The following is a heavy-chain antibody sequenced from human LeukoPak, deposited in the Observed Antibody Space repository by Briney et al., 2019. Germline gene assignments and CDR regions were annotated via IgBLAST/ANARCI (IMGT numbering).Heavy chain of an antibody. V-gene: IGHV3-21*01. CDR2: ISSSSSYI. J-gene: IGHJ4*02. CDR3: ARAGIAAAGTTGFGY. CDR1: GFTFSSYS. Sequence: GGSLRLSCAASGFTFSSYSMNWVRQAPGKGLEWVSSISSSSSYIYYADSVKGRFTISRDNAKNSLYLQMNSLRAEDTAVYYCARAGIAAAGTTGFGYWGQGTLVTASS. D-gene: IGHD6-13*01.